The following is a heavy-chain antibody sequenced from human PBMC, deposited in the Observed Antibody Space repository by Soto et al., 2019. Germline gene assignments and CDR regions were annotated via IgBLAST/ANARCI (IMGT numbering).Heavy chain of an antibody. CDR3: ARDSSPYYDFWSGFYTYFDY. CDR1: GFTFSSYA. V-gene: IGHV3-74*01. Sequence: GGSLRLSCAASGFTFSSYAMSWVRQAPGKGLVWVSRINSDGSSTNYADSVKGRFTISRDNAKNTLYLQMDSLRADDTAVYYCARDSSPYYDFWSGFYTYFDYWGQGTLVTVSS. CDR2: INSDGSST. J-gene: IGHJ4*02. D-gene: IGHD3-3*01.